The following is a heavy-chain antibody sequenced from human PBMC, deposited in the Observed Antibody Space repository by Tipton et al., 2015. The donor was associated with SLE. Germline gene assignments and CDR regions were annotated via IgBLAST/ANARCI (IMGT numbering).Heavy chain of an antibody. CDR1: GFTFVSYS. CDR3: AKATSTFDI. D-gene: IGHD2-2*01. CDR2: ITGSGGST. V-gene: IGHV3-23*01. Sequence: SLRLSCAASGFTFVSYSMPWVRQAPGKGLEWVSSITGSGGSTYYADSVKGRFTISRDNSKNTLYLQMNSLRAEDTAVYSCAKATSTFDIWGQGTMVTVSS. J-gene: IGHJ3*02.